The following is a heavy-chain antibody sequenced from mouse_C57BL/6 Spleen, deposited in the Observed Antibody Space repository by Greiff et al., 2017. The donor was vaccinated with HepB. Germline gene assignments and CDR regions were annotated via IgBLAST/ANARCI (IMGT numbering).Heavy chain of an antibody. Sequence: VQLQQSGAELVKPGASVKLSCKASGYTFTSYWMQWVKQRPGQGLEWIGEIDPSDSYTNYNQKFKGKATLTVDTSSSTAYMQLSSLTSEDSAVYYCAMQLKGFDYWGQGTTLTVSS. CDR3: AMQLKGFDY. CDR1: GYTFTSYW. CDR2: IDPSDSYT. D-gene: IGHD3-2*02. V-gene: IGHV1-50*01. J-gene: IGHJ2*01.